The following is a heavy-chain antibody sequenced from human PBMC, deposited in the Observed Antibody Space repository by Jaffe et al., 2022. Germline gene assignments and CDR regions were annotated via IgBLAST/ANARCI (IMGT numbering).Heavy chain of an antibody. J-gene: IGHJ3*02. CDR3: AKDRGSSPTDFFGM. V-gene: IGHV3-23*01. D-gene: IGHD6-13*01. CDR2: LTDVGST. Sequence: EVQLLESGGGLVQPGGSLRLSCVASGLTLSTSAISWVRQAPGEGLEWVSVLTDVGSTFYADSVKGRFTVSRDISQNTIYMQMNSLRAEDTAVYYCAKDRGSSPTDFFGMWGQGTMVTVSS. CDR1: GLTLSTSA.